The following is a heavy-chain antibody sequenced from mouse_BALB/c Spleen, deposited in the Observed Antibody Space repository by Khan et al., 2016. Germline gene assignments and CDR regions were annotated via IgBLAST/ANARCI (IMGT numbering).Heavy chain of an antibody. D-gene: IGHD2-4*01. CDR1: GFSLTNSG. Sequence: QVQLKESGPGLVAPSQSLSITCTVSGFSLTNSGVHWIRQPPGKGLEWLGVIWPGGSTDYNSALMSRLSITTDNSQNQVFLKMISLQTDDTAMYYCARDDQDYDDGFASWGQGTLVIVSA. V-gene: IGHV2-9*02. CDR3: ARDDQDYDDGFAS. CDR2: IWPGGST. J-gene: IGHJ3*01.